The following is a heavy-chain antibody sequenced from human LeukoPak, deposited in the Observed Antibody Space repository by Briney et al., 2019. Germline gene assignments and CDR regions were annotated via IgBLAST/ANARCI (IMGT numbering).Heavy chain of an antibody. V-gene: IGHV3-48*01. J-gene: IGHJ6*03. Sequence: GGSLRLSCAASGFPFSTYSVTWVRQAPGQGLECISYIRGSGGGIYYADSVQGRFTISRDNAKNSLYLQMSSLRAEDTAVYYCARVHEGNYYHYYMDVWGKGTTVTVSS. CDR2: IRGSGGGI. CDR3: ARVHEGNYYHYYMDV. CDR1: GFPFSTYS.